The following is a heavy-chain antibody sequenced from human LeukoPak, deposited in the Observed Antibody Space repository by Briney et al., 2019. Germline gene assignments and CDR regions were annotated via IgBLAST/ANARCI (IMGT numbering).Heavy chain of an antibody. J-gene: IGHJ4*02. CDR2: IYWDDDK. CDR3: ARRITPLPLDDY. V-gene: IGHV2-5*02. Sequence: SSPTLVKPTQTLTLTCTFSGFSLSTSGVGVGWIRQPPGKALEWLALIYWDDDKRYSPSLKSRLTITKDTSKNQVVLTMTNMDPVDTATYYCARRITPLPLDDYWGQGTLVTVSS. D-gene: IGHD3-3*01. CDR1: GFSLSTSGVG.